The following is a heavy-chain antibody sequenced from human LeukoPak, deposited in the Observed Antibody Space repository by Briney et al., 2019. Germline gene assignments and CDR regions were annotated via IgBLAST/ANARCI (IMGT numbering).Heavy chain of an antibody. Sequence: ASVKVSCKASGYHFSTYGISWVRQAPGQGLEWMGWINPNSGGTNYAQKFQGRVTMTRDTSISTAYMELSRLRSDDTTVYYCARVLDWGATREETFDYWGQGTLVTVSS. CDR1: GYHFSTYG. J-gene: IGHJ4*02. CDR2: INPNSGGT. CDR3: ARVLDWGATREETFDY. V-gene: IGHV1-2*02. D-gene: IGHD1-26*01.